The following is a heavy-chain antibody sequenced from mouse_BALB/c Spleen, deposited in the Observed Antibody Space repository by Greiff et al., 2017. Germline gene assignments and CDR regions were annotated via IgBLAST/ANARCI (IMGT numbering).Heavy chain of an antibody. CDR2: ISTYYGDA. CDR3: ARGGGYYYAMDY. CDR1: GYTFTDYA. V-gene: IGHV1S137*01. J-gene: IGHJ4*01. Sequence: QVQLQQSGAELVRPGVSVKISCKGSGYTFTDYAMHWVKQSHAKSLEWIGVISTYYGDASYNQKFKGKATMTVDKSSSTAYMELARLTSEDSAIYYCARGGGYYYAMDYWGQRTSVTVSS.